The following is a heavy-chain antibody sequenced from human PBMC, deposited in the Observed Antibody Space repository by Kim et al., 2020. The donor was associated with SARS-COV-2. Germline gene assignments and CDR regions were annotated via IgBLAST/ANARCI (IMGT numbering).Heavy chain of an antibody. J-gene: IGHJ4*02. V-gene: IGHV3-64*01. CDR2: ISSNGGST. D-gene: IGHD4-17*01. CDR1: GFTFSSYA. Sequence: GGSLRLSCAASGFTFSSYAMHWVRQAPGKGLEYVSAISSNGGSTYYANSVKGRFTISRDNSKNTLYLQMGSLRAEDMAVYYCARANRKQHDYGDYGWVFVDYWGQGTLVTVSS. CDR3: ARANRKQHDYGDYGWVFVDY.